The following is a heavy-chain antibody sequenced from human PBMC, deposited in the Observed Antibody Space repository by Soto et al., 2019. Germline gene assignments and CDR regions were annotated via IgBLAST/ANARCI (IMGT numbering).Heavy chain of an antibody. CDR2: INAGNGNT. Sequence: GASVKVSCKASGYTFSSYAMHWVRQAPGQRLEWMGWINAGNGNTKYSQKFQGRVTITRDTSASTAYMELSSLRSEDTAVYYCARAPSWYNFDYWGQGTLVTVSS. CDR3: ARAPSWYNFDY. D-gene: IGHD6-13*01. V-gene: IGHV1-3*01. CDR1: GYTFSSYA. J-gene: IGHJ4*02.